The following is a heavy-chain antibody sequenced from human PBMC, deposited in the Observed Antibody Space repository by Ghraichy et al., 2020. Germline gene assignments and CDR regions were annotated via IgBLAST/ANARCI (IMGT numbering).Heavy chain of an antibody. J-gene: IGHJ4*02. CDR2: ISGGGSVR. Sequence: GGSLRLSCAASGFILSSYEMNWVRQAPGEGLQWVSYISGGGSVRYYADSVKGRFTISRDNAKNSLYLQMNSLRVEDTAVYYCARDLSWGRRGNFDYWGQGTLVTVSS. CDR3: ARDLSWGRRGNFDY. D-gene: IGHD3-10*01. V-gene: IGHV3-48*03. CDR1: GFILSSYE.